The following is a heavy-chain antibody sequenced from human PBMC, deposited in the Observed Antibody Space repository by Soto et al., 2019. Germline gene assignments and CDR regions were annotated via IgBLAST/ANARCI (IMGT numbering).Heavy chain of an antibody. CDR1: GFTFSMYG. CDR2: ISSTGETI. CDR3: ARDPEGINDFDY. J-gene: IGHJ4*02. Sequence: GSLRLSCAASGFTFSMYGMNWARQAPGKGLEWVTHISSTGETISYSDSVKCRFTISRDDAKNSLYLQMNSLRADDTAIYYCARDPEGINDFDYWGQGALVTVSS. D-gene: IGHD1-20*01. V-gene: IGHV3-48*04.